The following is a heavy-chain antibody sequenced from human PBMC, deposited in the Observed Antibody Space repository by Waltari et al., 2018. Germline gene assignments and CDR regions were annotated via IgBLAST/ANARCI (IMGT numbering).Heavy chain of an antibody. Sequence: EVQLVESGGGLVQPGGSLRLSCAASGFTFSSYSMNWVRQAPGKGLEWVSYIRSMSSTIYYADSVKGRFTISRDNAKNSLYLQMNSLRAEDTAVYYCASIAAGNGDDAFDIWGQGTMVTVSS. D-gene: IGHD6-13*01. J-gene: IGHJ3*02. CDR3: ASIAAGNGDDAFDI. V-gene: IGHV3-48*01. CDR1: GFTFSSYS. CDR2: IRSMSSTI.